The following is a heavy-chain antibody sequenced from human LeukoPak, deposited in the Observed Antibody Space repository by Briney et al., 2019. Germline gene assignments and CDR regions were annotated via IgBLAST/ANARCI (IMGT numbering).Heavy chain of an antibody. D-gene: IGHD2-15*01. CDR1: GFTFSSYA. J-gene: IGHJ4*02. Sequence: GGSLRLSCAASGFTFSSYAMHWVRQAPGKGLEWVAVISYDGSNKYYADSVKGRFTISRDNSKNTLYLQMNSLRAGDTAVYYCAREGGGFDYWGQGTLVTVSS. CDR2: ISYDGSNK. CDR3: AREGGGFDY. V-gene: IGHV3-30-3*01.